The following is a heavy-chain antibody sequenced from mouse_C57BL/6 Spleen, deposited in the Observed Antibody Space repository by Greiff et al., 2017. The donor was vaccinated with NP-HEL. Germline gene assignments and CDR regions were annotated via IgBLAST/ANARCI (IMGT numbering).Heavy chain of an antibody. D-gene: IGHD2-1*01. CDR2: FYPGSGSI. V-gene: IGHV1-62-2*01. CDR1: GYTFTEYT. J-gene: IGHJ4*01. Sequence: QVQLQQSGAELVKPGASVKLSCKASGYTFTEYTIHWVKQRSGQGLEWIGWFYPGSGSIKYNEKFKDKATLTADKSSSTVYMELSRLTSEDSAVYCCARHEDGYYGNYDYAMDYWGQGTSVTVSS. CDR3: ARHEDGYYGNYDYAMDY.